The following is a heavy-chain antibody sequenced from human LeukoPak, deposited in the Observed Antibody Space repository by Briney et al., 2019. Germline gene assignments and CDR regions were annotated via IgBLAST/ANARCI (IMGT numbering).Heavy chain of an antibody. J-gene: IGHJ5*02. D-gene: IGHD2-2*02. Sequence: ASVKVSCKASGGTFSSYTISWVRQAPGQGLEWMGRIIPILGIANYAQKFQGRVAITADKSTSTAYMELSSQRSEDTAVYYCARGGDIVVVPAAIGWFDPWGQGTLVTVSS. CDR1: GGTFSSYT. CDR3: ARGGDIVVVPAAIGWFDP. V-gene: IGHV1-69*02. CDR2: IIPILGIA.